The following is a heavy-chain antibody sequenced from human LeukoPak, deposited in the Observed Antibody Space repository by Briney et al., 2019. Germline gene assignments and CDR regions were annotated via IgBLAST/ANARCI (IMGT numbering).Heavy chain of an antibody. V-gene: IGHV1-2*04. CDR2: INPNSGGT. D-gene: IGHD6-19*01. J-gene: IGHJ6*02. Sequence: ASVKVSCKASGYTFTGYYMHWVRQAPGQGLEWMGWINPNSGGTNYAQKFQGWVTMTRDTSISTAYMELSRLRSDDTAVYYCAREDWIAVAGRDYYYGMDVWGQGTTVTVSS. CDR1: GYTFTGYY. CDR3: AREDWIAVAGRDYYYGMDV.